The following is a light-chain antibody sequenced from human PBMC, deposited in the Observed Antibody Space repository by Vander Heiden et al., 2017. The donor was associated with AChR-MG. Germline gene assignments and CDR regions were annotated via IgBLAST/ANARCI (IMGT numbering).Light chain of an antibody. V-gene: IGKV1-5*03. CDR3: QQYNSDSPSWT. CDR1: QSISSW. J-gene: IGKJ1*01. Sequence: DIQMTQSPSTLSASVGDRVTITCRASQSISSWLAWYQQKPGKAPKLLIYKASSLESGVPSRFSGSGSGTEFTLTISSLQPDDFATYYCQQYNSDSPSWTFDQGTKVEIK. CDR2: KAS.